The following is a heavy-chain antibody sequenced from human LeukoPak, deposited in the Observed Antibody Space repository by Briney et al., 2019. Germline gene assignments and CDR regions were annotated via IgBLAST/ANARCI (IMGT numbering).Heavy chain of an antibody. CDR3: AKEGVDRNHRLRYYYGSGPKGA. Sequence: GRSLRLSCAASGFTFSSYAMHWVRQAPGKGLEWVAVISYDGSNKYYADSVKGRFTISRDNSKNTLYLQMNSLRAEDTAVYYCAKEGVDRNHRLRYYYGSGPKGAWGQGTLVTVSS. D-gene: IGHD3-10*01. V-gene: IGHV3-30-3*01. J-gene: IGHJ5*02. CDR1: GFTFSSYA. CDR2: ISYDGSNK.